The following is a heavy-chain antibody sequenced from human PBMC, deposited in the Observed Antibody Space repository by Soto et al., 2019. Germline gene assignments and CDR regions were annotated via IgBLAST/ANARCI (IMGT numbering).Heavy chain of an antibody. Sequence: SETLSLTCAVYGGSFSGYYWSWIRQPPGKGLEWIGEINHSGSTNYNPSLKSRVTISVDTSKNQFSLKLSSVTAADTAVYYCARDSNYYYYYYGMDVWGQGTTVTV. V-gene: IGHV4-34*01. CDR3: ARDSNYYYYYYGMDV. J-gene: IGHJ6*02. D-gene: IGHD4-4*01. CDR2: INHSGST. CDR1: GGSFSGYY.